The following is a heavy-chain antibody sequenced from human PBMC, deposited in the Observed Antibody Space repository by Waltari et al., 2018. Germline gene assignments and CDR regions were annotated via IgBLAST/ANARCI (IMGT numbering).Heavy chain of an antibody. V-gene: IGHV2-5*02. CDR1: GSSISGSGVG. CDR3: SYIRVIYDLPF. CDR2: VYSDDGR. J-gene: IGHJ4*02. Sequence: QITLKESGPTLVEPSQTLTLTCTLSGSSISGSGVGVGWNRQPPEKAPEWLGIVYSDDGRRYSTYLRGRLTITMHTSKNLVVLKLANVDPVDTGTYFCSYIRVIYDLPFWGPGTQVTVSS. D-gene: IGHD3-3*01.